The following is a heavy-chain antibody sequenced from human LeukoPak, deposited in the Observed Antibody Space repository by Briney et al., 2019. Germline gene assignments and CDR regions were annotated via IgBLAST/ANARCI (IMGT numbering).Heavy chain of an antibody. D-gene: IGHD4-11*01. CDR1: GFTVSSNY. J-gene: IGHJ4*02. CDR2: INSDESIT. Sequence: PGGSLRLSCAVSGFTVSSNYMSWVRQAPGKGLEWVSRINSDESITTYADSVKGRFTISRDNAKNTLYLQMNSLRAEDTAVYYCARGLVPGFLDYWGQGTPVTVSS. CDR3: ARGLVPGFLDY. V-gene: IGHV3-74*01.